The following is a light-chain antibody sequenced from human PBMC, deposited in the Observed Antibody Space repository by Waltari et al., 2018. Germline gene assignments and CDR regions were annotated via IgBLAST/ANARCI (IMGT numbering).Light chain of an antibody. J-gene: IGLJ2*01. CDR1: TGPVPSDHW. CDR3: LLTYPGGRAV. V-gene: IGLV7-46*01. Sequence: QAVVTQEPSLTVSPGGPVTLTCGSSTGPVPSDHWPYWFQQKPGQAPQTLIYDTSARHPWTPARFSGSLLGGKAALTLSGAQPEDEADYYCLLTYPGGRAVFGGGTELTVL. CDR2: DTS.